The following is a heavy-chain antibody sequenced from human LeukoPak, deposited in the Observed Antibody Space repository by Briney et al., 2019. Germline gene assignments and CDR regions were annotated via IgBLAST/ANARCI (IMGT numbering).Heavy chain of an antibody. CDR2: ISYDGSSK. CDR1: GFTFSTYA. D-gene: IGHD3-22*01. V-gene: IGHV3-30-3*01. CDR3: ARGDDSSGQVGY. J-gene: IGHJ4*02. Sequence: GGSLRLSCAASGFTFSTYAMHWDRQAPGKGLEWVAIISYDGSSKYYANSVKGRFTISRDNSKSTLYLQMNSLRPEDTAVYYCARGDDSSGQVGYWGQGTLVTVSS.